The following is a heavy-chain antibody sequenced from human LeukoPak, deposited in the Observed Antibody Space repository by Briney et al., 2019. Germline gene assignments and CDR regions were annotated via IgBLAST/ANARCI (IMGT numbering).Heavy chain of an antibody. CDR1: GFTFSSYG. CDR2: IRYDGSNR. V-gene: IGHV3-30*02. D-gene: IGHD6-6*01. Sequence: GGSLRLSCAASGFTFSSYGMHWVRQAPGKGLEWVAFIRYDGSNRYYADSVKGRFTISRDNSKNTLYLQMNSLRAEDTAVYYCVKDRIAARYHFDYWGQGTLVTVSS. J-gene: IGHJ4*02. CDR3: VKDRIAARYHFDY.